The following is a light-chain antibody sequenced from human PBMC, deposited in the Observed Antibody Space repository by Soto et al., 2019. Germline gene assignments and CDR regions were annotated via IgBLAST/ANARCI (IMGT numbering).Light chain of an antibody. Sequence: EIVLTQSPGTLSFSPGERATLSCRASQSVSSSYLAWYQQKPGQAPRLLIYGASNRATGIPDRFSGSGSGPDFTLTISRLEPEDFAVYDCQQYGSSPLTFGGGTKVEIK. CDR1: QSVSSSY. J-gene: IGKJ4*01. V-gene: IGKV3-20*01. CDR3: QQYGSSPLT. CDR2: GAS.